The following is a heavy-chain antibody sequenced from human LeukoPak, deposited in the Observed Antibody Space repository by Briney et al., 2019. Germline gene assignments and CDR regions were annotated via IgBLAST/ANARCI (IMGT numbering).Heavy chain of an antibody. CDR1: GFTFSSYA. J-gene: IGHJ3*02. CDR3: AKVIRYFDWFSDAFDI. Sequence: GGSLRLSCAASGFTFSSYAMSWVRQAPGKGLEWVSAISGSGGSTYYADSVKGRFTISRDNSKNTLYLQMNSLRAEDTAVYYCAKVIRYFDWFSDAFDIWGQGTMVTVSS. D-gene: IGHD3-9*01. V-gene: IGHV3-23*01. CDR2: ISGSGGST.